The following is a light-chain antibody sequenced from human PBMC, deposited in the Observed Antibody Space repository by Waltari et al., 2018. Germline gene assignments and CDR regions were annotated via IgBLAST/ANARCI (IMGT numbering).Light chain of an antibody. CDR3: QQTYTSPPEYT. Sequence: DTQMTQSPSSLSASVGERVTITGRAIQFVITYLNWYQHKLGKAPKLLIPAASSLQGGVPSRFSGSGSGTDFTLTISSLQPEDFATYYCQQTYTSPPEYTFGQGTKLEIK. V-gene: IGKV1-39*01. J-gene: IGKJ2*01. CDR2: AAS. CDR1: QFVITY.